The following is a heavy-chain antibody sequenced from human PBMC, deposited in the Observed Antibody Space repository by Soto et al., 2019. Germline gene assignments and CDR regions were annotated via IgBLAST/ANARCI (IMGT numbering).Heavy chain of an antibody. CDR3: ASDCLVVPHRVIDY. D-gene: IGHD2-2*01. J-gene: IGHJ4*02. Sequence: QVQLVESGGGVVQPGRSLRLSCAASGFTFSSYGMHWVRQAPGKGLEWVAVIWYDGSNKYYADSVKGRFTISRDNSKNTLYLQMHSLRAEDTAVYYCASDCLVVPHRVIDYWGQETLVTVSS. CDR1: GFTFSSYG. V-gene: IGHV3-33*01. CDR2: IWYDGSNK.